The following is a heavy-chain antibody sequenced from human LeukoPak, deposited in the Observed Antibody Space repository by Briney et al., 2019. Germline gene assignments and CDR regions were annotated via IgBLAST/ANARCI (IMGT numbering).Heavy chain of an antibody. D-gene: IGHD1-26*01. V-gene: IGHV3-23*01. Sequence: GSLRLSCAASGFTFGSTDMTWVRQAPGKGLEWLSTISGTGDTYYADSVRGRFTISRDNSKTTLYLQMNSLRAEDTATYYCAKNSGIWSFWGQGALVTVSS. CDR3: AKNSGIWSF. J-gene: IGHJ4*02. CDR1: GFTFGSTD. CDR2: ISGTGDT.